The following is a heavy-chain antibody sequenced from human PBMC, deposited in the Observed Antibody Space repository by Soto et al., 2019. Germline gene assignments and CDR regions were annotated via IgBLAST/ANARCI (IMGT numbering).Heavy chain of an antibody. D-gene: IGHD3-10*01. CDR3: AKDPMGGFGEFVFDY. V-gene: IGHV3-30*18. CDR1: GFTFSSYG. CDR2: ISYDGSNK. J-gene: IGHJ4*02. Sequence: GGSLRLSCAASGFTFSSYGMHWVRQAPGKGLEWVAVISYDGSNKYYADSVKGRFTISRDNSKNTLYLQMNSLRAEDTAVYYCAKDPMGGFGEFVFDYWGQGTLVTVSS.